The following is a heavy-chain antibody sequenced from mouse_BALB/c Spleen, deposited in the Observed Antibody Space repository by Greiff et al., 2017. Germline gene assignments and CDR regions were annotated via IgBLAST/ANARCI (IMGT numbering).Heavy chain of an antibody. CDR2: ISYSGST. V-gene: IGHV3-2*02. CDR3: ATYYGKRNYFDY. D-gene: IGHD2-10*01. Sequence: EVQLQESGPGLVKPSQSLSLTCTVTGYSITSDYAWNWIRQFPGNKLEWMGYISYSGSTSYNPSLKSRISITRDTSKNQFFLQLNSVTTEDTATYYCATYYGKRNYFDYWGQGTTLTVSS. CDR1: GYSITSDYA. J-gene: IGHJ2*01.